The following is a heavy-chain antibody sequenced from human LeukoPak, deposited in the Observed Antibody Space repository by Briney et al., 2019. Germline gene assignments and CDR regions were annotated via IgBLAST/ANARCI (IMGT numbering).Heavy chain of an antibody. V-gene: IGHV3-11*01. J-gene: IGHJ4*02. CDR1: GFSVGEYY. D-gene: IGHD3-22*01. CDR2: ITRENWI. Sequence: GGSLRLSCAASGFSVGEYYVTWVRQAPGKGLEWISYITRENWIYYSDSVKGRFTISRDHDKNSVYLEMNSLRADDTAVYYCARGLHLDSSGSLYYWGQGTLVTVSS. CDR3: ARGLHLDSSGSLYY.